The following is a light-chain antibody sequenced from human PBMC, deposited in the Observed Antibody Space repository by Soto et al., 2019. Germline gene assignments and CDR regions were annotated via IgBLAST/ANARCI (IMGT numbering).Light chain of an antibody. J-gene: IGKJ1*01. V-gene: IGKV3-20*01. Sequence: EIVLTQSPCTLSLSPGDRATLSCRASQSVSSNYLAWYQQQRGQAPRLLIYGASSKATGIPTRFSGSGSGTDFTLTISRLEPEDFAVYYCQQYDTSPRTFGQGTKVEI. CDR3: QQYDTSPRT. CDR1: QSVSSNY. CDR2: GAS.